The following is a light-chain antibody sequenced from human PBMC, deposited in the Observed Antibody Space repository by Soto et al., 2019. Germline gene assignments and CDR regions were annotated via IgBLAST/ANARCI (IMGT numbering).Light chain of an antibody. CDR3: QQYNNWPPYT. V-gene: IGKV3-15*01. CDR2: GAS. Sequence: EIVMTQSPATLSVSPGERATLSCRASQSVSSNLAWYQQKPGQAPRLLIYGASSRATGIPARFSGSGSGTEFTLTISSLQSEDFALYYCQQYNNWPPYTFGQWTKLEMK. J-gene: IGKJ2*01. CDR1: QSVSSN.